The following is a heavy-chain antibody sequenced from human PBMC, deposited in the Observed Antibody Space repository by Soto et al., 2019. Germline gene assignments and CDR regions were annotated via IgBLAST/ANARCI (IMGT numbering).Heavy chain of an antibody. D-gene: IGHD6-13*01. CDR3: ARYSSSWLPIDY. V-gene: IGHV4-34*01. Sequence: QVQLQQWGAGLLKPSETLSLTCAVYGGSFSGYYWSWIRQPPGKGLEWIGEINHSGSTYYNPSLKSRVTISVDTSKNQFSLKLSSVTAADTAVYYCARYSSSWLPIDYWGQGTLVTVSS. J-gene: IGHJ4*02. CDR1: GGSFSGYY. CDR2: INHSGST.